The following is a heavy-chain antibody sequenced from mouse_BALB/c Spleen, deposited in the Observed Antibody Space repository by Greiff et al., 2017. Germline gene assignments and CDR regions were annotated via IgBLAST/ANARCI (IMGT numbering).Heavy chain of an antibody. CDR2: INPSTGYT. D-gene: IGHD1-1*01. CDR1: GYTFTSYW. CDR3: ARGPTVGEWYFDV. V-gene: IGHV1-7*01. J-gene: IGHJ1*01. Sequence: QVQLQQSGAELAKPGASVKMSCKASGYTFTSYWMHWVKQRPGQGLEWIGYINPSTGYTEYNQKFKSKATLTVDKSSSTAYMQLSSLTSEDSAVYYCARGPTVGEWYFDVWGAGTTVTVSS.